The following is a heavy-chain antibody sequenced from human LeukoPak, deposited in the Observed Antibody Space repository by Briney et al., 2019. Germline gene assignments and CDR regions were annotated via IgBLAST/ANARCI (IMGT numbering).Heavy chain of an antibody. CDR1: GFTFSSYW. CDR3: AREFRTGMEELDP. CDR2: IKQDGSEK. D-gene: IGHD1-14*01. J-gene: IGHJ5*02. Sequence: SGGSLRLSCAASGFTFSSYWMSWVRQAPGKGLEWVANIKQDGSEKYYVDSVKGRFTISRDNSKNTLYLQMNSLRAEDTAVYYCAREFRTGMEELDPWGQGTLVTVSS. V-gene: IGHV3-7*01.